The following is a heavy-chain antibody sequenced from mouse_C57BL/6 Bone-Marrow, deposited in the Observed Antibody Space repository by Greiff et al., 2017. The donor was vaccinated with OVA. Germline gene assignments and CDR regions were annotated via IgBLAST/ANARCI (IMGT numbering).Heavy chain of an antibody. V-gene: IGHV1-55*01. D-gene: IGHD2-5*01. CDR3: ARRGGSNCLDY. CDR1: GYTFTSYW. Sequence: QVHVKQPGAELVKPGASVKMSCKASGYTFTSYWITWVKQRPGQGLEWIGDIYPGSGSTNYNEKFKSKATLTVDTSSSTAYMQLSSLTSEDSAVYYCARRGGSNCLDYWGQGTTLTVSS. J-gene: IGHJ2*01. CDR2: IYPGSGST.